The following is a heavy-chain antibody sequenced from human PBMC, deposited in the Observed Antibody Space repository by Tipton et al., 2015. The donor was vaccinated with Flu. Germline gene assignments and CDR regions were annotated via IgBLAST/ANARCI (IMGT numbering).Heavy chain of an antibody. CDR3: ARVGRGGIVYYFDY. CDR2: IYTSGST. Sequence: TLSLTCTVSGGSISNYYWSWIRQPAGKGLEWIGRIYTSGSTNYNPSLKSRVTMSLDTSKNQFSLKLSSVTAADTAVYYCARVGRGGIVYYFDYWGQGTLVTVSS. D-gene: IGHD2-15*01. J-gene: IGHJ4*02. V-gene: IGHV4-4*07. CDR1: GGSISNYY.